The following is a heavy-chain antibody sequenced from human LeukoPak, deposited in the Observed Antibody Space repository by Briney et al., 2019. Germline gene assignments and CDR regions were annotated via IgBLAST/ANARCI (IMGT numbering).Heavy chain of an antibody. Sequence: SETLSLTCTVSGGSISSSSYYWGWIRQPPGKGLEWIGSIYYSGSTYYNPSLKSRVTISADTSKNQFSLKLSSVTAADTAVYYCASSYYDILTGQTYYFDYWGQGTLVTVSS. J-gene: IGHJ4*02. CDR3: ASSYYDILTGQTYYFDY. CDR1: GGSISSSSYY. CDR2: IYYSGST. D-gene: IGHD3-9*01. V-gene: IGHV4-39*07.